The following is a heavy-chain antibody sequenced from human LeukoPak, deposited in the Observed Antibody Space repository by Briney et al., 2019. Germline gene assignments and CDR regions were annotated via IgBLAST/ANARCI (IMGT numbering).Heavy chain of an antibody. CDR3: ARGRRAAAGDY. D-gene: IGHD6-13*01. Sequence: ASVKVSCKASGYTFTGYYMHWVRQAPGQGLEWMGWMNPNSGNTGYAQKFQGRVTMTRNTSISTAYMELSSLRSEDTAVYYCARGRRAAAGDYWGQGTLVTVSS. V-gene: IGHV1-8*02. CDR1: GYTFTGYY. J-gene: IGHJ4*02. CDR2: MNPNSGNT.